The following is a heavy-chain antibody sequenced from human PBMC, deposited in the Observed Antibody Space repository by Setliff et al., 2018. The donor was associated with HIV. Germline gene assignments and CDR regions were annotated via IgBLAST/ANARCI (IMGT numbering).Heavy chain of an antibody. V-gene: IGHV4-4*08. D-gene: IGHD3-10*01. CDR3: ARGSFIGDYYYFDY. CDR1: GGSISTYF. J-gene: IGHJ4*02. Sequence: SETLSLTCTVSGGSISTYFWTWIRQPPGKGLEWIGYIYTSGSTNYNPSLKSRITISVDTSKNQFSLKLSSVTAADMAVYYCARGSFIGDYYYFDYWGQGTLVTVSS. CDR2: IYTSGST.